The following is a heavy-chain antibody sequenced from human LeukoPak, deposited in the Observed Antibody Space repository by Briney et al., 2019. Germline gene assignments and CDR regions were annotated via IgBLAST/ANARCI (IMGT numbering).Heavy chain of an antibody. J-gene: IGHJ6*02. D-gene: IGHD1-14*01. Sequence: GGSLRLSCAASGFTFSSYGMHLVRQAPGKGLEWVAVISYDGSNKYYADSVKGRFTISRDNSKNTLYLQMNSLRAEDTAVYYCAKDNDGEPYSPRPYYGMDVWGQGTTVTVSS. CDR3: AKDNDGEPYSPRPYYGMDV. CDR1: GFTFSSYG. V-gene: IGHV3-30*18. CDR2: ISYDGSNK.